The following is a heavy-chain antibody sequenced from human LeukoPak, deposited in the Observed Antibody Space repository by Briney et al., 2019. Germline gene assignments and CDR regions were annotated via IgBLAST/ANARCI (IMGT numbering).Heavy chain of an antibody. D-gene: IGHD6-13*01. V-gene: IGHV4-59*01. CDR1: GGSISSYY. CDR3: ARDDPGSSWTY. Sequence: SETLSLTCTVSGGSISSYYWSWIRQPPGKGLEWIGYIYYSGSTNYNPSLKSRVTLSVDTSKNQFSLKLRSVTAADTAVYYCARDDPGSSWTYWGQGTLVTVSS. CDR2: IYYSGST. J-gene: IGHJ4*02.